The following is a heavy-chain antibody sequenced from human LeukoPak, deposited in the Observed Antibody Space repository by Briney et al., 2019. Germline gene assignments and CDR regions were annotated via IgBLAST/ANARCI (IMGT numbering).Heavy chain of an antibody. Sequence: GGSLRLSCAASGFTFSSYAMSLVRQAPGPGLEWVSAISGSVGSTYYADSVKARFTISRDNSKNTLYLQMNSLRSEDTAVYYCAKSRADFFTGYYGWGQGTLVTVSS. D-gene: IGHD3-9*01. CDR2: ISGSVGST. J-gene: IGHJ4*02. CDR3: AKSRADFFTGYYG. V-gene: IGHV3-23*01. CDR1: GFTFSSYA.